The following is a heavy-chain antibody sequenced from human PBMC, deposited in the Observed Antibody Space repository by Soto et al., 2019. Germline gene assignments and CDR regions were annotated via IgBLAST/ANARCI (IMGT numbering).Heavy chain of an antibody. CDR1: GFTFDDYG. V-gene: IGHV3-20*04. J-gene: IGHJ4*02. D-gene: IGHD3-10*01. CDR3: ARDTNNPIRITMVRGVIIKRIDLDS. Sequence: AGGSLRLSCAASGFTFDDYGMSWVRQAPGKGLEWVSGINWNGGSTGYADSVKGRFTISRDNAKNSLYLQMNSLRAEDTALYYCARDTNNPIRITMVRGVIIKRIDLDSWGQGTLVTVSS. CDR2: INWNGGST.